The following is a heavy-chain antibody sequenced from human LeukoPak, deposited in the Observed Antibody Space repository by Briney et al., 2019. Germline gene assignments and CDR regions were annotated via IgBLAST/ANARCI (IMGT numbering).Heavy chain of an antibody. J-gene: IGHJ4*02. CDR2: INPNSGGT. V-gene: IGHV1-2*02. D-gene: IGHD2-2*01. CDR1: GYTFTAYY. CDR3: ARDRVVVPAAFDY. Sequence: GASVKVSCKASGYTFTAYYMHWVRQAPGQGLGWMGWINPNSGGTNHAQKFQGRVTMTRDTSISTAYMELSRLRSDDTAVYYCARDRVVVPAAFDYWGQGTLVTVSS.